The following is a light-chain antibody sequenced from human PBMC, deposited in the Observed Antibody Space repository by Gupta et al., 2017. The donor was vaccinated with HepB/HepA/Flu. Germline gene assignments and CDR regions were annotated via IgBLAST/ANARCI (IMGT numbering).Light chain of an antibody. CDR2: YAS. CDR1: QSVGKF. Sequence: EILLTQSPAALSLSPGERATLSCRASQSVGKFLVWYQQKPGQAPKLLISYASNRATGIPTRFSCSGSGTDFTLTISSLEPEDFAVYYWLQRSSWLTFGGGTRVEIK. J-gene: IGKJ4*01. CDR3: LQRSSWLT. V-gene: IGKV3-11*01.